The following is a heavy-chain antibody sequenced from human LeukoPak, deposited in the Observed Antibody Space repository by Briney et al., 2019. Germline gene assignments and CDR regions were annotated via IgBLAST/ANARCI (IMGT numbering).Heavy chain of an antibody. Sequence: LETLSLTCTVSGGSISSSSYYWGWIRQPPGKGLEWIGSIYYSGGTYYNPSLKSRVTISVDTSKNQFSLKLSPVTAADTAVYYCARRLSTYSSSPYFDYWGQGTLVTVSS. CDR1: GGSISSSSYY. D-gene: IGHD6-6*01. J-gene: IGHJ4*02. V-gene: IGHV4-39*01. CDR3: ARRLSTYSSSPYFDY. CDR2: IYYSGGT.